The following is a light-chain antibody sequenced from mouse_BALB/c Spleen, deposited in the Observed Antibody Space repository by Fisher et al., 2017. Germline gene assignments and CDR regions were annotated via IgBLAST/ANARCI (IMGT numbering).Light chain of an antibody. CDR3: QQRSSYPLT. J-gene: IGKJ5*01. CDR1: SSVSY. Sequence: IVLTQTTAIMSASLGEKVTMSCRASSSVSYMHWFQQKPGTSPKLWIYSTSNLASGVPARFSGSGSGTSYSLTISRMEAEDAATYYCQQRSSYPLTFGAGTKLELK. V-gene: IGKV4-57*01. CDR2: STS.